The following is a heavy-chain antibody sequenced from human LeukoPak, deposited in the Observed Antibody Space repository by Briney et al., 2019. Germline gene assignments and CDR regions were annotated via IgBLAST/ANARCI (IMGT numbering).Heavy chain of an antibody. CDR1: GGSLNGYY. CDR3: AGGYSYALFDY. D-gene: IGHD5-18*01. J-gene: IGHJ4*02. CDR2: INHSGTT. V-gene: IGHV4-34*01. Sequence: SETLSLTCSVYGGSLNGYYWSWIRQPPGKRLEWIGEINHSGTTNYNPSLKSRVTISVDTSKNQFSLKLSSVTAADTAVYYCAGGYSYALFDYWGQGTLVTVSS.